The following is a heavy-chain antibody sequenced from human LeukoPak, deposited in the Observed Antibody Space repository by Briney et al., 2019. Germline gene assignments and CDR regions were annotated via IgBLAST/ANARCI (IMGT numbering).Heavy chain of an antibody. CDR2: IKQDGSEK. Sequence: GGSLRLSCAAPGFTFSSNWMSWVRQDPGKGLEWVANIKQDGSEKYYVDSVKGRFTISRDNAKNSLYLQMNSLRAEDTAVYYCASEREYCSSTSCHYYFDYWGQGTLVTVSS. J-gene: IGHJ4*02. CDR1: GFTFSSNW. CDR3: ASEREYCSSTSCHYYFDY. D-gene: IGHD2-2*01. V-gene: IGHV3-7*01.